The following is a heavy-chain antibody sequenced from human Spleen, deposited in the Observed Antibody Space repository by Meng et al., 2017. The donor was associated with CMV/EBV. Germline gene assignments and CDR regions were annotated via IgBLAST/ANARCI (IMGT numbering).Heavy chain of an antibody. J-gene: IGHJ4*02. Sequence: VSCKASGYTFTGYYLNWVRQAPGQGLEWMGWINHKTGDTLYAQKFQGWVTMTRDTSINTAYMEVTRLTSGDTAIYYCARPEVNGPFDYWGQGALVTVSS. V-gene: IGHV1-2*04. CDR1: GYTFTGYY. CDR3: ARPEVNGPFDY. D-gene: IGHD1-14*01. CDR2: INHKTGDT.